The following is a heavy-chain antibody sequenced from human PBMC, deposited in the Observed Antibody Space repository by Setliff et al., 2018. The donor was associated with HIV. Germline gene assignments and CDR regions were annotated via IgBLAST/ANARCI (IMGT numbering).Heavy chain of an antibody. CDR2: VTHSGTT. D-gene: IGHD6-19*01. Sequence: ASETLSLTCAVYGGSFSGFYWTFIHQSPGKGLEWIGEVTHSGTTTYDPSLKSRITISVDTSKNQFSLKLTSVTAADMGVYYCARGRKKTLAVSGTRYFDFWGQGTLVTVSS. CDR3: ARGRKKTLAVSGTRYFDF. CDR1: GGSFSGFY. V-gene: IGHV4-34*01. J-gene: IGHJ4*02.